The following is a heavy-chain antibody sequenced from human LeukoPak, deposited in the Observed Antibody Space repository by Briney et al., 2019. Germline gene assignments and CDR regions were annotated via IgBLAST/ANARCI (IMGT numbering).Heavy chain of an antibody. CDR2: INPSGGST. CDR3: ARDYPGYCSGGSCYSWDY. CDR1: GYTFTSYY. J-gene: IGHJ4*02. Sequence: ASVKVSCKASGYTFTSYYMHWVRQAPGQGLEWMGIINPSGGSTSYAQKFQGRVTMTRDTSTSTVYMELSSLRSEDKAVYYCARDYPGYCSGGSCYSWDYWGQGTLVTVSS. D-gene: IGHD2-15*01. V-gene: IGHV1-46*01.